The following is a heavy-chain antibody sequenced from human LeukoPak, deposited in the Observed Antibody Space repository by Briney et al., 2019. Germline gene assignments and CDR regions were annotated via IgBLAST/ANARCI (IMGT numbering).Heavy chain of an antibody. V-gene: IGHV4-39*07. CDR3: ARTGGSFYFYYYMDV. Sequence: PSETLSLTCTVSGGSIRSSSYNWGWIRQPPGKGLEWIGSMHYTGTTYYNPSLKSRVTISVDTSKNQFSLKVSSVTAADTAVYYCARTGGSFYFYYYMDVWGKGTTVTVSS. D-gene: IGHD1-26*01. CDR1: GGSIRSSSYN. J-gene: IGHJ6*03. CDR2: MHYTGTT.